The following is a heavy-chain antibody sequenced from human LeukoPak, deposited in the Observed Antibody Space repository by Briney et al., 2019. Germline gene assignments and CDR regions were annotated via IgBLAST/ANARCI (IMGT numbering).Heavy chain of an antibody. Sequence: PSQTLSLTCSVSGGSISSGSYYWSWIRQPAGKGLEWIGRIYTSGSTNYSPSLKSRVTMSFDASNNQFSLRLSSVTAADTAVYYCARVTTGGYYNYWGQGTLVTVSS. V-gene: IGHV4-61*02. CDR2: IYTSGST. CDR3: ARVTTGGYYNY. CDR1: GGSISSGSYY. J-gene: IGHJ4*02. D-gene: IGHD3-22*01.